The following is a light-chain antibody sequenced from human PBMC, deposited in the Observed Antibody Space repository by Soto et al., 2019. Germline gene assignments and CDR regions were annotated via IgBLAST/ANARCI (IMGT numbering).Light chain of an antibody. CDR1: QSVSSSY. J-gene: IGKJ1*01. CDR2: GAS. V-gene: IGKV3-20*01. Sequence: EIVLTQSPGTLSLSPGERATLSCRASQSVSSSYLYWYQQKPGQAPRLLIYGASNRATGIPDRISGSGSGTDFTLTISRLEPEDFAVYYCQQYGSSPWTFGQGTKVEIK. CDR3: QQYGSSPWT.